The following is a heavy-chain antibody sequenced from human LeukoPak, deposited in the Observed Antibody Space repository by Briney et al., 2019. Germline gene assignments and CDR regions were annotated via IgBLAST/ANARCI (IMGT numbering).Heavy chain of an antibody. CDR1: GFTFSSYA. J-gene: IGHJ4*02. CDR2: ISYDGSNK. Sequence: GGSLRLSCAASGFTFSSYAMSWVRQAPGKGLEWVAVISYDGSNKYYADSVKGRFTTSRDNSKNTLYLQMNSLRAEDTAVYYCARSGGGYDFRAIIMFDYWGQGTLVTVSS. V-gene: IGHV3-30-3*01. D-gene: IGHD5-12*01. CDR3: ARSGGGYDFRAIIMFDY.